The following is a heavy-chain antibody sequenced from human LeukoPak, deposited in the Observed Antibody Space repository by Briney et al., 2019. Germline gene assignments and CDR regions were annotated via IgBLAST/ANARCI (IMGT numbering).Heavy chain of an antibody. J-gene: IGHJ3*02. Sequence: ASVKVSCKDSGYTFTVYYMHCVRQAPGQGLEWMGWNDPNSGGTNYAQKYQGRVTMTRDTSISTAYMELSRLRSDDTAVYYCARDAIVGATLRTDAFDIWGQGTMVTVSS. CDR3: ARDAIVGATLRTDAFDI. D-gene: IGHD1-26*01. CDR1: GYTFTVYY. V-gene: IGHV1-2*02. CDR2: NDPNSGGT.